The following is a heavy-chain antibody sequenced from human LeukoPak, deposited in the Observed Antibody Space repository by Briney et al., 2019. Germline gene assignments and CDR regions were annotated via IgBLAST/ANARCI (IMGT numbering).Heavy chain of an antibody. CDR3: ARGPGYCSSTSCYPLHMDV. J-gene: IGHJ6*03. CDR1: GYTFTGYY. D-gene: IGHD2-2*01. Sequence: ASVKVSCKASGYTFTGYYMHWVRQAPGQGLEWMGRINPNSGGTNYAQKFQGRVTMTRDTSISTAYMELGRPRSDDTAVYYCARGPGYCSSTSCYPLHMDVWGKGTTVTVSS. CDR2: INPNSGGT. V-gene: IGHV1-2*06.